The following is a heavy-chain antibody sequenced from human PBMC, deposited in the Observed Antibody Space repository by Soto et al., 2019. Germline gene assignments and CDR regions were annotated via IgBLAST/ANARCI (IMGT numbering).Heavy chain of an antibody. D-gene: IGHD2-2*03. CDR2: FYPGDSTS. CDR3: ARIIGYCWHNDCSWTFDI. CDR1: GYSFISYW. V-gene: IGHV5-51*01. J-gene: IGHJ3*02. Sequence: VESLKISCKTSGYSFISYWVAWVRQKPGRGLEWMGTFYPGDSTSTYSPSFQGQVTISVDKSISTAYLHLSSLKASDTAMYYCARIIGYCWHNDCSWTFDIWGQGTTVTVSS.